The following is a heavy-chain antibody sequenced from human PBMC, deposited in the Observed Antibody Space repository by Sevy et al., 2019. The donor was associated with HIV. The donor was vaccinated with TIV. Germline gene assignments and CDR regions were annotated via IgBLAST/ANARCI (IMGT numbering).Heavy chain of an antibody. CDR2: ISFDGKYK. J-gene: IGHJ4*02. Sequence: GGSLRLSCAASGFTFNIFPLHWVRQAPGKGLEWVTIISFDGKYKYYPDSVRGRFTISRDNSKNTLYLQMNNLRPGDTAMYYCAGERKGGRLYYWGQGTLVTVSS. D-gene: IGHD2-15*01. CDR3: AGERKGGRLYY. V-gene: IGHV3-30*04. CDR1: GFTFNIFP.